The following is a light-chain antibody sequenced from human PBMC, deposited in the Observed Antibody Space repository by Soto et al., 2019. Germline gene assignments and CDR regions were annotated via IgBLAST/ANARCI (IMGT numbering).Light chain of an antibody. J-gene: IGLJ1*01. V-gene: IGLV2-14*03. CDR2: DVS. CDR3: SSYTGNNNYV. Sequence: QSALTQPASVSGSPGQLITISCTGTSSDVGGYSYVSWFQQHPGKVPKLMIYDVSNRPSGVSNRFSGSKSGNTASLTISGLQAEDEADYYCSSYTGNNNYVFGTGTKLTVL. CDR1: SSDVGGYSY.